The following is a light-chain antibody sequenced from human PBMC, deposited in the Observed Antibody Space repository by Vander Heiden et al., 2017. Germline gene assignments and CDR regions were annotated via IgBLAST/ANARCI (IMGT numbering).Light chain of an antibody. J-gene: IGKJ2*03. CDR3: QQANSFPFG. V-gene: IGKV1-12*02. CDR2: AAS. CDR1: QGISSE. Sequence: DVKLTQSPSSLSASVGGRVTITCRASQGISSELAWYQVKPGKAPKVLIYAASSLQTGVPSRFSGSGSGSDFTLTISSLQPEDFATYYCQQANSFPFGFGQGTKVEIK.